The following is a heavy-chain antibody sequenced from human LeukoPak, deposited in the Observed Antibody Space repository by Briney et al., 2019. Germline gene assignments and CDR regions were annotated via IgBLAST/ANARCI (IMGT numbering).Heavy chain of an antibody. D-gene: IGHD1-7*01. V-gene: IGHV4-34*01. CDR3: ARLMRTLYYFDY. CDR1: GGSFSGYY. Sequence: PSETLSLTCAVYGGSFSGYYWSWIRQPPGKGLEWIGEINHSGSTNYNPSLKSRVTISVDTSKNQFSLKLSSVTAADTAVYYCARLMRTLYYFDYWGQGTLVTVSS. CDR2: INHSGST. J-gene: IGHJ4*02.